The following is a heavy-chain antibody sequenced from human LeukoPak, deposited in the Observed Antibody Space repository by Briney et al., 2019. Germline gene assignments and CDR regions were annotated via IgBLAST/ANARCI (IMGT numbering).Heavy chain of an antibody. CDR1: GFTLSSYG. Sequence: GRSLRLSRGASGFTLSSYGTHWVPEAPGKGLECGADISYDGSNKYYADSVKGRFTISRDNSKNTLYLQMNSLRAEDTAVYYCAKGETFLWFGELFAYYYGMDVWGQGTTVTVSS. D-gene: IGHD3-10*01. CDR3: AKGETFLWFGELFAYYYGMDV. CDR2: ISYDGSNK. V-gene: IGHV3-30*18. J-gene: IGHJ6*02.